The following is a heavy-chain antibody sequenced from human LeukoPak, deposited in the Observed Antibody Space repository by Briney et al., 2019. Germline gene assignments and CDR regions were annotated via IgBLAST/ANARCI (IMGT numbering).Heavy chain of an antibody. D-gene: IGHD3-22*01. CDR2: IKQDGSEK. Sequence: PGGSLRLSCAASGFTFSSYWMSWVRQAPGKGLEWVANIKQDGSEKYYVDSVKGRFTISRDNAKNSLYLQMNSLRAEDTAVYYCARGAGDDSNGYYCYFDYWGQGTLVTVSS. CDR1: GFTFSSYW. J-gene: IGHJ4*02. V-gene: IGHV3-7*01. CDR3: ARGAGDDSNGYYCYFDY.